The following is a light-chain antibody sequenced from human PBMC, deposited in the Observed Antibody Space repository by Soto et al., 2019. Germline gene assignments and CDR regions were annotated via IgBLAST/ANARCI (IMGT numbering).Light chain of an antibody. CDR1: QGVSSY. V-gene: IGKV1-27*01. CDR3: QKYNSPPLT. CDR2: AAS. J-gene: IGKJ4*01. Sequence: DIQMTQSPSSLSASVGDRVTITCRASQGVSSYLAWYQQKPGKVPKLLIYAASTLQSGVPSRFSGSGSGTDFTLTISSLPAEDVATYCCQKYNSPPLTFGGGTKVEIK.